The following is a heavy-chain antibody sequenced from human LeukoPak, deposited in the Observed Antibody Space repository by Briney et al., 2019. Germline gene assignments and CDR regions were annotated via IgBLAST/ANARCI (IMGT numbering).Heavy chain of an antibody. D-gene: IGHD3-16*01. CDR1: GFTFSSYA. V-gene: IGHV3-30-3*01. CDR2: ISYDGSNK. Sequence: GRSLRLSCAASGFTFSSYAMHGVRQAPGKGLEWVAVISYDGSNKYYADSVKGRFTISRDNSKNTLYLQMNSLRAEDTAVYYCARSSRKMTTLDYWGQGTLVTVSS. CDR3: ARSSRKMTTLDY. J-gene: IGHJ4*02.